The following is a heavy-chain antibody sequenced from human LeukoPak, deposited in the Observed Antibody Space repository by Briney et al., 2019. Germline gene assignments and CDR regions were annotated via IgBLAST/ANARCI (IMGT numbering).Heavy chain of an antibody. CDR3: AKDRTVGASYRYFDL. Sequence: PGGSLRLSCAASGFTFSSYAMSWARQAPGKGLEWVSGISSSGSGGNTYYADSVKGRFTISRDSSKNTLFLHMNTLRAEDTAIYYCAKDRTVGASYRYFDLWGRGTLVTVSS. D-gene: IGHD1-26*01. J-gene: IGHJ2*01. CDR1: GFTFSSYA. CDR2: ISSSGSGGNT. V-gene: IGHV3-23*01.